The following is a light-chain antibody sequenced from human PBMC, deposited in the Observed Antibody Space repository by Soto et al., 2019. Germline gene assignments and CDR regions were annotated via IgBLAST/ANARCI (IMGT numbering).Light chain of an antibody. V-gene: IGKV3-15*01. Sequence: DIVMTQSPVTLFVSPGERATLSCRASQSINSNLAWYQQKPGQAPRLLIYGASTRATGIPARFSGSGSGTEFTLTISSLQSEDFAVYYCQQYNNWPPMYTFGQGTKLEIK. CDR2: GAS. CDR1: QSINSN. CDR3: QQYNNWPPMYT. J-gene: IGKJ2*01.